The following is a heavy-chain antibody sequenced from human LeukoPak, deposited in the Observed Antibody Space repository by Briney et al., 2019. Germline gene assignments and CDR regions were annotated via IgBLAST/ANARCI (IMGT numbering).Heavy chain of an antibody. Sequence: GGSLRLSCAASGFNFRNYGMHWVRQAPGKGLEWVAYTRDDGSKNWYGDSVKGRFTIPRDNSKSTLYLQMNSLRGEDTAVYYCANGDCRGGRCSSGAYWGQGTLVTVSS. CDR2: TRDDGSKN. J-gene: IGHJ4*02. CDR3: ANGDCRGGRCSSGAY. CDR1: GFNFRNYG. D-gene: IGHD2-15*01. V-gene: IGHV3-30*02.